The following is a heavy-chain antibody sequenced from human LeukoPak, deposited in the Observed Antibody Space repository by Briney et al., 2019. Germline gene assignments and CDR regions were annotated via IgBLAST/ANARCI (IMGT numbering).Heavy chain of an antibody. V-gene: IGHV4-34*01. CDR1: GGSFSGYY. J-gene: IGHJ1*01. Sequence: PSETLSLTCAVYGGSFSGYYWSWIRQPPGKGLEWIGEINHSGSTNYNPPLKSRVTISVDTSKNQFSLKLSSVTAADTAVYYCARGPRGYCSSTSCPKYFQHWGQGTLVTVSS. CDR2: INHSGST. D-gene: IGHD2-2*01. CDR3: ARGPRGYCSSTSCPKYFQH.